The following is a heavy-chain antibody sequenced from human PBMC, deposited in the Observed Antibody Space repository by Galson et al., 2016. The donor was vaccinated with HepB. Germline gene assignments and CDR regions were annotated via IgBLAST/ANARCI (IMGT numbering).Heavy chain of an antibody. Sequence: SVKVSCKASGGTFSNHAISWVRQAPGQGLEWMGGIIPILGLTNYAQDFQGRVTITADTSTSTSYMELSSLRFEDTAVYYCARDPEGPRYDYSDSNYYSHYYFDLWGRGTLVTVSS. CDR1: GGTFSNHA. V-gene: IGHV1-69*10. J-gene: IGHJ2*01. CDR3: ARDPEGPRYDYSDSNYYSHYYFDL. CDR2: IIPILGLT. D-gene: IGHD3-16*01.